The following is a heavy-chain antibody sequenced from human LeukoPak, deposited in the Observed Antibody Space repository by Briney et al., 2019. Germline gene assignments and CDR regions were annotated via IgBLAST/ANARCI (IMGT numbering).Heavy chain of an antibody. D-gene: IGHD3-10*01. CDR2: INHSGNT. V-gene: IGHV4-34*01. Sequence: TSETLSLTCAVYGGSFNENSWNWIRQSPGKGLEWIGEINHSGNTNYNPSLESRVTISVDTSKSQFSLNLTSLTAADTAIYYCARESNYYGSGTYAAFDYWGQGTLVTVSS. CDR3: ARESNYYGSGTYAAFDY. CDR1: GGSFNENS. J-gene: IGHJ4*02.